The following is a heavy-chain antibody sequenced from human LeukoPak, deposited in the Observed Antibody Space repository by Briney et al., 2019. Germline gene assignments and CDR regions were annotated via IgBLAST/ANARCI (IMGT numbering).Heavy chain of an antibody. D-gene: IGHD5-12*01. CDR2: IYYSGSS. J-gene: IGHJ4*02. V-gene: IGHV4-59*01. Sequence: SETLSLTCTVSGGSINNYYWTWIRQPPGKGLEWIGRIYYSGSSNYNPSLKSRVTISVDTSNNQFSLKLTSVTAADTAVYYCARIISPGATFDLWGQGTLVTVSS. CDR3: ARIISPGATFDL. CDR1: GGSINNYY.